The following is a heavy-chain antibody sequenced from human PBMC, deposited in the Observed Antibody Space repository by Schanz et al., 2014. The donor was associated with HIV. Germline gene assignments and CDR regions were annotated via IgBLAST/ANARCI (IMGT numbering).Heavy chain of an antibody. CDR1: GGTFNNYA. CDR3: ARSRYGDHPYYFDL. J-gene: IGHJ4*02. V-gene: IGHV1-69*01. CDR2: IIPVFGTA. D-gene: IGHD2-21*02. Sequence: QEQLVQSGAAVRKPGSSATVSCKTSGGTFNNYALNWVRQAPGQGLEWMGGIIPVFGTANYAQKFQGRVTINADQSTTTVYMYLSSLRSDDTAVYYCARSRYGDHPYYFDLWGQGTPVAVS.